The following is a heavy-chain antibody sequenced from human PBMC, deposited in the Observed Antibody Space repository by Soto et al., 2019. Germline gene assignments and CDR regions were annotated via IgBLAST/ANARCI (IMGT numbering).Heavy chain of an antibody. D-gene: IGHD3-16*02. V-gene: IGHV4-30-2*01. Sequence: QLQLQESGSGLVKPSQTLSLTCAVSGGSISSGGYSWSWIRQPPGKGLEWIGYIYHSGSTYYNPSLKSRVTISVETSKNQLSLKLSSVTAADTAVYYCARGAIPFVRDYVWGSYRMGYYFDYWGQGTLVTVSS. CDR3: ARGAIPFVRDYVWGSYRMGYYFDY. CDR1: GGSISSGGYS. CDR2: IYHSGST. J-gene: IGHJ4*02.